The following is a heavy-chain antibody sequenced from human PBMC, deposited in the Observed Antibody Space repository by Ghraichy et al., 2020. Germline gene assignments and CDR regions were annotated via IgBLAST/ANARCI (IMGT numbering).Heavy chain of an antibody. CDR3: ARIAPYCSSTSCPLNYGDHSRMFDY. CDR1: GYSISSGYY. D-gene: IGHD2-2*01. J-gene: IGHJ4*02. Sequence: SETLSLTCAVSGYSISSGYYWGWIRQPPGKGLEWIGSIYHSGSTYYNPSLKSRVTISVDTSKNQFSLKLSSVTAADTAVYYCARIAPYCSSTSCPLNYGDHSRMFDYWGQGTLVTVSS. V-gene: IGHV4-38-2*01. CDR2: IYHSGST.